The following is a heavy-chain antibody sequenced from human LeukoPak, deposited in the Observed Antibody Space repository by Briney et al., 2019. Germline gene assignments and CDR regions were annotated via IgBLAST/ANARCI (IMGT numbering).Heavy chain of an antibody. J-gene: IGHJ4*02. V-gene: IGHV3-23*01. D-gene: IGHD6-13*01. CDR1: GFTFNNYG. Sequence: GGSLRLSCAASGFTFNNYGMSWVRQAPGKGLEWVSSISGTGGSTYYADSVKGRFTVSRDISKNTLYLQMNSLRAEDTALYYCAKGITAADTGLDYWGQGTLVTVSS. CDR2: ISGTGGST. CDR3: AKGITAADTGLDY.